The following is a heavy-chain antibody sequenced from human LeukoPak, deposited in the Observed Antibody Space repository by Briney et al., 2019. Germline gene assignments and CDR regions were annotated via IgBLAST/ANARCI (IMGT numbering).Heavy chain of an antibody. Sequence: GGSLRLSCAASGFTFSSYWMSWVRQAPGKGLEGVANIKQDGSEKYYVDSVKGRFTISRDNAKNSLYLQMNSLRAEDTAVYYCARDPLPYYYDSSGYYHDYWGQGTLVTVSS. V-gene: IGHV3-7*01. D-gene: IGHD3-22*01. J-gene: IGHJ4*02. CDR1: GFTFSSYW. CDR3: ARDPLPYYYDSSGYYHDY. CDR2: IKQDGSEK.